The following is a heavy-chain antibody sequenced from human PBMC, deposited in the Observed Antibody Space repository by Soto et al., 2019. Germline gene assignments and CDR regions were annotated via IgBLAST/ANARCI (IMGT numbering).Heavy chain of an antibody. CDR3: AKPVDTAMAFDY. CDR2: ISYDGSNK. V-gene: IGHV3-30*18. Sequence: HPGGSLRLSCAASGFTFSSYGMHWVRQAPGKGLEWVAVISYDGSNKYYADSVKGRFTISRDNSKNTLYLQMNSLRAEDTAVYYCAKPVDTAMAFDYWGQGTLVTVSS. J-gene: IGHJ4*02. D-gene: IGHD5-18*01. CDR1: GFTFSSYG.